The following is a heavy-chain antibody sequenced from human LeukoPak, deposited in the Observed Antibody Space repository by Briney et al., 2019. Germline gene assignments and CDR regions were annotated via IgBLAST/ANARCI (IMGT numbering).Heavy chain of an antibody. Sequence: GASVKVSCEASGGTFSSYAISWVRQAPGQGLEWMGGIIPIFGTANYAQKFQGRVTITADKSTSTAYMELSSLRSEDTAVYYCARDRTTGYSSSWYVGWFDPWGQGTLVTVSS. V-gene: IGHV1-69*06. J-gene: IGHJ5*02. CDR2: IIPIFGTA. CDR1: GGTFSSYA. D-gene: IGHD6-13*01. CDR3: ARDRTTGYSSSWYVGWFDP.